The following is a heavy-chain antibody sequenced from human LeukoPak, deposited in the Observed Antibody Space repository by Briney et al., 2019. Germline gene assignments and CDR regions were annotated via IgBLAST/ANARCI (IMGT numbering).Heavy chain of an antibody. D-gene: IGHD3-16*01. V-gene: IGHV4-61*01. CDR3: ARDGGKAQGLSFFYGLDV. CDR2: IYYSGST. J-gene: IGHJ6*02. CDR1: GGSVSSGSYY. Sequence: PSETLSLTCTVSGGSVSSGSYYWSWIRQPPGKGLEWIGYIYYSGSTNYNPSLKSRVTISVDTSKNQFSLKLSSVTAADTAVYYCARDGGKAQGLSFFYGLDVWGQGTTVIVSS.